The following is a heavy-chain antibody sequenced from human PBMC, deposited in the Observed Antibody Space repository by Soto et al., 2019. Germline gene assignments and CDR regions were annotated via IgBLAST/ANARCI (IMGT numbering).Heavy chain of an antibody. J-gene: IGHJ5*02. V-gene: IGHV1-69*06. Sequence: QVQLVQSGAEVKKPGSSVKVSCKASGGTFSSYAISWVRQAPGQGLEWMGGIIPIFGTANYAQKFQGRVTITADKCPRTVYMELGGLRSEDTAVYYGARAIVVVAAPYWCDPWGQGNLFAVSS. CDR2: IIPIFGTA. CDR3: ARAIVVVAAPYWCDP. CDR1: GGTFSSYA. D-gene: IGHD2-15*01.